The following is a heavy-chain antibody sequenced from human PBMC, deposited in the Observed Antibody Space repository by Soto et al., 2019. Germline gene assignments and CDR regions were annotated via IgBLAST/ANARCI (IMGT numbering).Heavy chain of an antibody. CDR1: GYIFTDHL. Sequence: GASVKVSCKTSGYIFTDHLIHWVRQSPGQGLQWVGWVHPDSGGINVAQAFQDRVTMTADTSITTAYMDLARLRPDDTAIFYCARGAQGFFPVSGIYFYFDHWGQGTPVTVSS. V-gene: IGHV1-2*02. CDR2: VHPDSGGI. J-gene: IGHJ4*02. D-gene: IGHD3-22*01. CDR3: ARGAQGFFPVSGIYFYFDH.